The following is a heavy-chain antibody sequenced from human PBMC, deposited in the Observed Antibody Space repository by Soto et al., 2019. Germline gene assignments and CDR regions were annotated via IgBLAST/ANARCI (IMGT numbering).Heavy chain of an antibody. Sequence: GGSLRLSCAASGFTFSDYYMSWIRQAPGKGLEWVSYISSSGSTIYYADSVKGRFTISRDNAKNSLYLQMNSLRAEDTAVYYCARGIRYFDWLSESRYYYYMDVWGKGTTVTVSS. CDR3: ARGIRYFDWLSESRYYYYMDV. J-gene: IGHJ6*03. V-gene: IGHV3-11*01. CDR1: GFTFSDYY. CDR2: ISSSGSTI. D-gene: IGHD3-9*01.